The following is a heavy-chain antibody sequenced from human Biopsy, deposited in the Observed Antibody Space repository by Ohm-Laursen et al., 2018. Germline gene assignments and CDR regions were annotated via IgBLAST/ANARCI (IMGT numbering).Heavy chain of an antibody. V-gene: IGHV4-59*08. CDR3: ARRLPLRGFAFDV. CDR2: IYYRGNT. Sequence: GTLSLTRTVSGDSITSYFWNWIRQAPGKGLEWIGNIYYRGNTNYSPSLKSRATISLDSSKNQFSLNLNSVTATDTAVYYCARRLPLRGFAFDVWGQGTVVTVS. CDR1: GDSITSYF. D-gene: IGHD3-10*01. J-gene: IGHJ3*01.